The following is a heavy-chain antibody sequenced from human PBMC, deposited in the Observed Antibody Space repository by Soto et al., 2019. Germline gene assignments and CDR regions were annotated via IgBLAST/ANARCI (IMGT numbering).Heavy chain of an antibody. CDR1: GGSISSYY. D-gene: IGHD6-13*01. CDR3: ARQSLSSWYEGGWFAP. CDR2: IYYSGST. J-gene: IGHJ5*02. V-gene: IGHV4-59*08. Sequence: LSLTCTVSGGSISSYYWSWIRQPPGKGLEWIGYIYYSGSTNYNPSLKSRVTISVDTSKNQFSLKLSSVTAADTAVYYCARQSLSSWYEGGWFAPWGQGTLVTVSS.